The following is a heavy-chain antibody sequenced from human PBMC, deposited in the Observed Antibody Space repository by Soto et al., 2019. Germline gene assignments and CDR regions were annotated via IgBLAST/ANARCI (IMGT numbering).Heavy chain of an antibody. V-gene: IGHV3-30*03. CDR1: VFTFSKHG. Sequence: VGSLRLSCTGSVFTFSKHGFHWVRQAPGKGLEWVAVLSYDGTNKYYADSVKGRFTISRDNRKNTVFLQMNSLRAEDTAIYYCAIHWSFPAAGAQGTQVPVSS. D-gene: IGHD1-1*01. CDR2: LSYDGTNK. CDR3: AIHWSFPAA. J-gene: IGHJ4*02.